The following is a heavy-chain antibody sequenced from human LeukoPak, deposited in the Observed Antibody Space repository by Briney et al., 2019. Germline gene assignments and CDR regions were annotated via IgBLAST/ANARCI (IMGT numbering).Heavy chain of an antibody. CDR1: GGSFSGYY. D-gene: IGHD3-22*01. J-gene: IGHJ5*02. CDR2: INHSGGT. V-gene: IGHV4-34*01. Sequence: PSETLSLTCAVYGGSFSGYYWSWIRQPPGKGLEWIGEINHSGGTNYNPSLKSRVTISVDTSKNQFSLKLSSVTAADTAVYYCASDSSGFNWFDPWGQGTLVTVSS. CDR3: ASDSSGFNWFDP.